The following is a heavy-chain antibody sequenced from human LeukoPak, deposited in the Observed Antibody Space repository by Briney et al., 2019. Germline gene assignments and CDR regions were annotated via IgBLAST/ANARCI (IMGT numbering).Heavy chain of an antibody. D-gene: IGHD5-24*01. CDR2: ISGSGGSA. CDR1: GFTFGSYA. Sequence: GGSLRLSCAASGFTFGSYAMSWVRQAPGKGLEWVSAISGSGGSAYYADSVKGRFTISRDNSKNTLYLQMNSLRAEDTAVYYCAKEPAFDGYNLELFDWGQGTLVTVSS. CDR3: AKEPAFDGYNLELFD. J-gene: IGHJ4*02. V-gene: IGHV3-23*01.